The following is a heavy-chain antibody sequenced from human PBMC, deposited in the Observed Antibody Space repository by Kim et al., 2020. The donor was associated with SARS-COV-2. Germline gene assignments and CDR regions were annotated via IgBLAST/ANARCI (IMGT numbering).Heavy chain of an antibody. CDR1: GFTFSNYW. Sequence: GGSLRHSCAPSGFTFSNYWMSWVRQAPGKGLEWVANIKQDGTERYYGGPGKGRFTISRDNAKNSLNLQMNNLRADDTAVYYCVRENWNYDFDMWGQGTMV. CDR2: IKQDGTER. D-gene: IGHD1-7*01. V-gene: IGHV3-7*01. J-gene: IGHJ3*02. CDR3: VRENWNYDFDM.